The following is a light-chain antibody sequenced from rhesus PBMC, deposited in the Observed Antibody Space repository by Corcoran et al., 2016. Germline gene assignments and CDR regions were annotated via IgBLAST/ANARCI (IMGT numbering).Light chain of an antibody. CDR3: GQGTHWPYS. V-gene: IGKV2-64*02. CDR2: KVS. J-gene: IGKJ2*01. CDR1: QSLVHSDGNTY. Sequence: DVVMTQSPLSLPITPGQPASISCRSSQSLVHSDGNTYLSWYQQKPGQPTRLLSYKVSNRYSGVPDSFSGSGAGTDFTLKISRVEAEDVGVYYWGQGTHWPYSFGQGTKVEIK.